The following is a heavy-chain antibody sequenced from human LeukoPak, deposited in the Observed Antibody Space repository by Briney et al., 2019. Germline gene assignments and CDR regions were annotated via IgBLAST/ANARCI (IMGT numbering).Heavy chain of an antibody. D-gene: IGHD1-26*01. CDR1: GGTFSSYA. J-gene: IGHJ6*03. CDR2: IIPIFGTA. Sequence: SVKVSFKASGGTFSSYAISWVRQAPGQVLEWMGGIIPIFGTANYAQKFQGRVTITTDESTSTAYMELSSLRSEDTAVYYCASNTKCSGNQIYYYYYMDVWGKGTTVTVSS. V-gene: IGHV1-69*05. CDR3: ASNTKCSGNQIYYYYYMDV.